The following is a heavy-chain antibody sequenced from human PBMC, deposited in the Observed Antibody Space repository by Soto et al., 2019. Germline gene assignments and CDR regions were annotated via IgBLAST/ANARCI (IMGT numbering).Heavy chain of an antibody. V-gene: IGHV3-30*18. CDR3: AKGHPRGYSSGWPFDY. Sequence: GGSLRLSCAASGFTFSSYGMHWVRQAPGKGLEWVAVISYDGSNKYYADSVKGRFTISRDNSKNTLYLQMNSLRAEDTAVYYCAKGHPRGYSSGWPFDYWGQGTLVTVSS. J-gene: IGHJ4*02. D-gene: IGHD6-19*01. CDR2: ISYDGSNK. CDR1: GFTFSSYG.